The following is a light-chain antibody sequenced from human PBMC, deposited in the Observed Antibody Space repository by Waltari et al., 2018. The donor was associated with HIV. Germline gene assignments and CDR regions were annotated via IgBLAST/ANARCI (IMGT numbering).Light chain of an antibody. CDR1: RYNIGSNT. CDR3: AAWDDNLNGL. Sequence: QSVLTQPPSASGTLGQRVTISCSGRRYNIGSNTVNWYQQLPGTAPKLLISDDNRRPSGVPARFSGSKSGTSASLAISGLQSEDEADYYCAAWDDNLNGLFGGGTKLTVL. J-gene: IGLJ2*01. CDR2: DDN. V-gene: IGLV1-44*01.